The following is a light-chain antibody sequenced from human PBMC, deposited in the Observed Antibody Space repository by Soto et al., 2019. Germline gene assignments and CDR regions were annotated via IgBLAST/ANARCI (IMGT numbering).Light chain of an antibody. J-gene: IGKJ1*01. CDR1: QSVSNNY. CDR3: QQYGSSAWT. Sequence: EIVLTQSPGTLSLSPGERATLSCRASQSVSNNYVTWYQQKPGQAPRLLIYGASSRATDIPDRFSGSGSGKDFTLSISRLEPEDFAVYYCQQYGSSAWTFGQGTKVDIK. V-gene: IGKV3-20*01. CDR2: GAS.